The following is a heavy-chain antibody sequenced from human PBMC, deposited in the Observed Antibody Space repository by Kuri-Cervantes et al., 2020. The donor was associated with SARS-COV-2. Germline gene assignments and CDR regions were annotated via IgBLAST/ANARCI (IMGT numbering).Heavy chain of an antibody. CDR1: GATFSTYG. CDR3: ARDVGYGGTSELDITYFDY. CDR2: IIPFFGTP. D-gene: IGHD4-23*01. Sequence: SVKVSCKASGATFSTYGFSWVRQAPGQGLEWMGGIIPFFGTPNYAQKFEGRVTITADESTSTAYMEMSSLRFEDTAVYFCARDVGYGGTSELDITYFDYWSQGTLVTVSS. V-gene: IGHV1-69*13. J-gene: IGHJ4*02.